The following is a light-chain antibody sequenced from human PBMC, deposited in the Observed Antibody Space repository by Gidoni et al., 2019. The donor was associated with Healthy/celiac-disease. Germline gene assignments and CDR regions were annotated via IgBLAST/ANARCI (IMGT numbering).Light chain of an antibody. CDR1: SSDVGGYNY. V-gene: IGLV2-14*01. CDR3: SSYTSSSTLV. J-gene: IGLJ2*01. Sequence: QSALTQPASLSGSPAQSITISCTGTSSDVGGYNYVSWYQQHPGKATKLMIYEVSNRPSGVSNRFSGSKSGNTASLTISGLQAEDEADYYCSSYTSSSTLVFGGGTKLTVL. CDR2: EVS.